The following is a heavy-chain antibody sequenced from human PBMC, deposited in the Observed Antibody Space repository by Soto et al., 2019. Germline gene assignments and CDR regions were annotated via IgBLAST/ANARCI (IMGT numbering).Heavy chain of an antibody. CDR1: GFTFDDYA. V-gene: IGHV3-9*01. CDR2: ISWNSGSI. Sequence: DVQLVESGGGLVQPGRSLRLSCAASGFTFDDYAMHWVRQAPGKGLEWVSGISWNSGSIGYADSVKGRFTISRDNAKNSLYLQMNSLRAEDTALYYCAKDTSANYGSGSFGPYYFDYWGQGTLVTVSS. J-gene: IGHJ4*02. D-gene: IGHD3-10*01. CDR3: AKDTSANYGSGSFGPYYFDY.